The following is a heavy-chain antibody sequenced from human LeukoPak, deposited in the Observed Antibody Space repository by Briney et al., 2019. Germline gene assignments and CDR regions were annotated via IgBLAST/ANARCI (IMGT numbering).Heavy chain of an antibody. D-gene: IGHD2-15*01. J-gene: IGHJ5*02. CDR2: ISYSGIT. Sequence: SETLSLTCTVSGGSLSGFYWSWIRQPPGKGLEWVGYISYSGITNYNPSLKSRITISVDTSKNQFSLKLNSVTAADTAVYYCARDIATGCSGGSCYWFDPWGQGTLVTVSS. V-gene: IGHV4-59*12. CDR1: GGSLSGFY. CDR3: ARDIATGCSGGSCYWFDP.